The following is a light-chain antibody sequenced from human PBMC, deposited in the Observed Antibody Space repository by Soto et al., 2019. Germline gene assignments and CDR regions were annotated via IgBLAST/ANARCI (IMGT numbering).Light chain of an antibody. CDR2: VERSGSY. V-gene: IGLV4-60*02. Sequence: QLVLTQSSSASASLGSSVKLTCTLSSGHSTYTIAWHQQQPGKAPRYLMKVERSGSYNKGSGVPDRFSGSSSGADRYLTISNLQFEDEADYYCETWDSNTHRVFGGGTKLTVL. CDR1: SGHSTYT. J-gene: IGLJ3*02. CDR3: ETWDSNTHRV.